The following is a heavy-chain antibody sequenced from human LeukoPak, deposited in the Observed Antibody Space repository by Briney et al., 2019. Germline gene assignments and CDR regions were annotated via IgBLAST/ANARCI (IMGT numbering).Heavy chain of an antibody. V-gene: IGHV4-30-4*01. Sequence: PSETLSLTCTVSGGSISSGDYYWSWIRQPPGKGLEWIGYIYYSGSTYYNPSLKSRVTISVDTSKNQFSLKLSSVTAADTAVYYCASAEVVADTLDYWGQGTLVTVSS. CDR3: ASAEVVADTLDY. D-gene: IGHD2-15*01. CDR1: GGSISSGDYY. CDR2: IYYSGST. J-gene: IGHJ4*02.